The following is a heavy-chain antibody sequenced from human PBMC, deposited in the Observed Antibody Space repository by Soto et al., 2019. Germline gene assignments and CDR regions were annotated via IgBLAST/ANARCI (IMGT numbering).Heavy chain of an antibody. CDR2: IIPISGTA. D-gene: IGHD1-1*01. Sequence: ASVKVSCKTSGGTFSDFALSWVRQAPGQGLEWMGGIIPISGTANYAQKFQGRVTISADESTSTAYMELSSLRYEDTAVYFCARGTNWNDPTAFDIWGQGTMVTVSS. V-gene: IGHV1-69*13. CDR3: ARGTNWNDPTAFDI. CDR1: GGTFSDFA. J-gene: IGHJ3*02.